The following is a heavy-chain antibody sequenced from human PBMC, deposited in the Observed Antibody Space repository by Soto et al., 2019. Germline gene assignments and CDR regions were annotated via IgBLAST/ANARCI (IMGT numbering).Heavy chain of an antibody. CDR3: ATRIGNIGWYWLDT. D-gene: IGHD6-19*01. J-gene: IGHJ5*02. Sequence: QMQLVQSGPEVKRPGTSLKVSCKASGFTFSSSAVQWVRQARGQRLEWIGWIVLGNGNTNYAQKFQERVTITRDMSTSTAYMEVRSPTFEDTAVYYCATRIGNIGWYWLDTWGQGSLVTVSS. CDR1: GFTFSSSA. V-gene: IGHV1-58*01. CDR2: IVLGNGNT.